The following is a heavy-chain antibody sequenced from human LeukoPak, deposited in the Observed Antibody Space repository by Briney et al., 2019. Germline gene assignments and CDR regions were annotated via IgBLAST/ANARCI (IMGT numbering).Heavy chain of an antibody. J-gene: IGHJ3*02. CDR3: ARQYQLLSAFDI. CDR2: IYYSGST. D-gene: IGHD2-2*01. CDR1: GGSISSYY. V-gene: IGHV4-59*01. Sequence: SETLSLTCTVSGGSISSYYWSWIRQPPGKGLEWIGYIYYSGSTNYNPSLKSRVTISVDTSKNQFSLKLSSVTAADTAVYYCARQYQLLSAFDIWGQGIMVTVSS.